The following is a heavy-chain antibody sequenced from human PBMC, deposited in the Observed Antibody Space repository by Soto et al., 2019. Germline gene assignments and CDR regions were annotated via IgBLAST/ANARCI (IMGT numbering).Heavy chain of an antibody. Sequence: SETLSLTCTVSGDSISSSSYYWGWIRQPPEKGLEWVGSIYYSGGTYYNPSLKSRVTISVDTSKNQFSLKLSSVTAADTAVYYCARRGRDYYDSSGYQRRFDPWGQGALVTVSS. CDR2: IYYSGGT. CDR1: GDSISSSSYY. CDR3: ARRGRDYYDSSGYQRRFDP. J-gene: IGHJ5*02. V-gene: IGHV4-39*01. D-gene: IGHD3-22*01.